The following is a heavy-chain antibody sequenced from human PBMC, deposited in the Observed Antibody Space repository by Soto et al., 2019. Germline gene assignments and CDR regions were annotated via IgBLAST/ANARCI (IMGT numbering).Heavy chain of an antibody. CDR1: GDTFSRSA. CDR2: MMPVYGSA. CDR3: AGGGGRSCGAITLEVRPGMDF. J-gene: IGHJ6*04. Sequence: QVQLVQSGAEVKQPGSSVKVSCKASGDTFSRSAFAWVRQATGQGPEWMGGMMPVYGSANYAQKFRGRLTTTAYVSTCKINMVLSCLPSDDTGVYYCAGGGGRSCGAITLEVRPGMDFWGKGTTVIVSS. D-gene: IGHD3-16*01. V-gene: IGHV1-69*01.